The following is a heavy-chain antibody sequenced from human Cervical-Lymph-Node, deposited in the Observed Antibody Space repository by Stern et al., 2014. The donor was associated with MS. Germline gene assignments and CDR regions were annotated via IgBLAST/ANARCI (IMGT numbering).Heavy chain of an antibody. CDR1: GFTFSSYG. CDR2: IWYDGSNK. Sequence: QDQLVQSGGGVVQPGRSLRLSCAASGFTFSSYGMHWVRQAPGKGLEWVAVIWYDGSNKYYADSVKGRFTISRDNSKNTLYLQMNSLRAEDTAVYYCARDFEALWFDYWGQGTLVTVSS. D-gene: IGHD3-10*01. V-gene: IGHV3-33*01. J-gene: IGHJ4*02. CDR3: ARDFEALWFDY.